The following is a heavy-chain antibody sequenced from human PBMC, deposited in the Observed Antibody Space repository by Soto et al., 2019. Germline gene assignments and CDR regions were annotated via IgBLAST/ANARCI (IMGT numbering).Heavy chain of an antibody. CDR1: GFTFINYA. V-gene: IGHV3-23*01. Sequence: GGSLRLSCAASGFTFINYAMSWVRQAPGKGLEWVSTITGSGGDTYYAGSVKGRFTTSRDNSKNTLYLQMNSLRAEDTAVYHCAKGYRSTYYVFDYWGQGTLVTVSS. CDR2: ITGSGGDT. D-gene: IGHD2-2*01. J-gene: IGHJ4*02. CDR3: AKGYRSTYYVFDY.